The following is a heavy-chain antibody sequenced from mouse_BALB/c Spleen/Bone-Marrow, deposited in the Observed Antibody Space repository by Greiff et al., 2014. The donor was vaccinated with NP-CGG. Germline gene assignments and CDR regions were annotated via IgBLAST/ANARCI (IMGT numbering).Heavy chain of an antibody. CDR2: INPENGAT. Sequence: EVQLVESGAELVRSGASVKLSCTASGFNIKDYYMHWVKQRPEQSLEWIGWINPENGATEYAPKFQGKATFTADTSSSTAYLQFSSLTSEDTAVYYCNARYYYAMDYWGQGTSVTVSS. CDR1: GFNIKDYY. CDR3: NARYYYAMDY. J-gene: IGHJ4*01. V-gene: IGHV14-4*02.